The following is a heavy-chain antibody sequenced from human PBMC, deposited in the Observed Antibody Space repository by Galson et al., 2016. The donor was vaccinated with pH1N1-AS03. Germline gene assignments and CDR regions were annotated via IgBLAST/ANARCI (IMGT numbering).Heavy chain of an antibody. CDR2: VYDRVNT. V-gene: IGHV4-61*10. J-gene: IGHJ4*02. Sequence: ETLSLTCTVSGGSISSTTYHWTWIRQSAGKGLEWIGYVYDRVNTNYNPSLKSRVTISVDTSKNQFSLNLSSVTAADTAVYYCSRLVGQAFAYWGQGMLVTVSS. CDR3: SRLVGQAFAY. CDR1: GGSISSTTYH.